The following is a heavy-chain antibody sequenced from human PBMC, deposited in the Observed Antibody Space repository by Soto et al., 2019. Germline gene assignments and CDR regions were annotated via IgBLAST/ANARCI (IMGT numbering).Heavy chain of an antibody. CDR2: ISYDGSNK. CDR1: GFTFSSYG. D-gene: IGHD6-13*01. Sequence: PGGSLRLSCAASGFTFSSYGMHWVRQAPGKGLEWVAVISYDGSNKYYADSVKGRFTISRDNSKNTLYLQMNSLRAEDTAVYYCAKAPPSLYSSSWYFDYWGQGTLVTVSS. V-gene: IGHV3-30*18. J-gene: IGHJ4*02. CDR3: AKAPPSLYSSSWYFDY.